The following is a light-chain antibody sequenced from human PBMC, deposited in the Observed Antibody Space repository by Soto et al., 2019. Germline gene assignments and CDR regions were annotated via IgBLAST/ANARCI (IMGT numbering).Light chain of an antibody. V-gene: IGLV2-14*01. CDR2: DVS. CDR1: SGDVGGYNY. J-gene: IGLJ1*01. CDR3: SSYTSSYTYV. Sequence: QSALTQPASVSGSPRQSITISCTGTSGDVGGYNYVSWYQQHPGKVPKLMIYDVSNRPSGVSNRFSGSKSGNTASLTISGLQAEDEADYYCSSYTSSYTYVFGTGTKLTVL.